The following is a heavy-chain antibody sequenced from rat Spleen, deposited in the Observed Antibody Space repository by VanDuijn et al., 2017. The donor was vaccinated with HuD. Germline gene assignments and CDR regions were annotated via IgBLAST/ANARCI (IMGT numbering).Heavy chain of an antibody. CDR2: TNYDGSST. CDR1: GFTFSDYY. CDR3: TRCWDA. V-gene: IGHV5-29*01. J-gene: IGHJ4*01. Sequence: EVQLVESDGGLVQPGRSLKLSCAASGFTFSDYYMAWVRQAPTKGLEWVATTNYDGSSTYYRDSVKGRFTISRDNAKSILYLQMDSLRSEDTATYYCTRCWDAWGQGASVTVSS.